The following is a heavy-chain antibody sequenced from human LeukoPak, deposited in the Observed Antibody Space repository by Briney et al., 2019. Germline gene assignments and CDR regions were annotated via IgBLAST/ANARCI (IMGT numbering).Heavy chain of an antibody. CDR2: ISAYNGNT. CDR3: ARDEGGSGSRD. Sequence: GASVKVSCKASGYTFTGYYIHWVRQAPGQGLEWMGWISAYNGNTNYAQKLQGRATMTTETSTSTAYMELRSLRSDDTAVYYCARDEGGSGSRDWGQGTLVTVSS. J-gene: IGHJ4*02. D-gene: IGHD3-10*01. CDR1: GYTFTGYY. V-gene: IGHV1-18*04.